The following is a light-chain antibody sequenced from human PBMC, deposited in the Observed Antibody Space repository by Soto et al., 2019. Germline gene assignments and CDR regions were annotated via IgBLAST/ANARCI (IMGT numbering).Light chain of an antibody. CDR2: GAS. CDR3: QHYGSSGT. CDR1: QTVRNNY. V-gene: IGKV3-20*01. J-gene: IGKJ1*01. Sequence: EFVLTQSPGTLSSSPGERATLSCRASQTVRNNYLAWYQQKPGQAPRLLIYGASNRATGIPDRFSGSGSGTDFTLTISRLEPEDFAVYYCQHYGSSGTFGQGTKVEIK.